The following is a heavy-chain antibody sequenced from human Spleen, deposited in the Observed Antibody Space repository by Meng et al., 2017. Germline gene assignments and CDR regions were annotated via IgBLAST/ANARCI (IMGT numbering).Heavy chain of an antibody. J-gene: IGHJ4*02. V-gene: IGHV3-30*04. CDR2: ISYDGTNK. CDR1: GFTFSSYP. Sequence: GESLKISCAASGFTFSSYPIHWVRQAPAKGLEWVAVISYDGTNKYYADSVKGRFTISSDNSKNTLYLQMDSLRAEDTAVYYCARVGRHEYNSAWYDYWGQRTLVTVSS. CDR3: ARVGRHEYNSAWYDY. D-gene: IGHD6-19*01.